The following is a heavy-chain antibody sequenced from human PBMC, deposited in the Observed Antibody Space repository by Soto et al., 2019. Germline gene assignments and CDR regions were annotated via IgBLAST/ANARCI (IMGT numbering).Heavy chain of an antibody. CDR2: IIVASGRT. Sequence: SVKVSCKTSGFTFTNSAVQWVRQARGQCLEWIGWIIVASGRTNYAREVQERVTISRDTSTRTAYMELSGLRSEDTAVYYCVAELYSGGGCCSFDFWGQGTMVTVS. J-gene: IGHJ3*01. D-gene: IGHD2-15*01. CDR1: GFTFTNSA. V-gene: IGHV1-58*01. CDR3: VAELYSGGGCCSFDF.